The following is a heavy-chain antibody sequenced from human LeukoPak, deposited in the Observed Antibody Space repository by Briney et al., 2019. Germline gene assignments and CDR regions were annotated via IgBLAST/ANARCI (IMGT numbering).Heavy chain of an antibody. J-gene: IGHJ4*02. CDR3: ARGAGGYCSGGSCYARGGFDH. CDR2: IYHSGST. D-gene: IGHD2-15*01. V-gene: IGHV4-4*02. Sequence: PSGTLSLTCAVSGGSISSSNWWSWVRQPPGKGLEWIGEIYHSGSTNYNPSLKSRVTISVDKSKNQFSLKLSSVTAADTAVYYCARGAGGYCSGGSCYARGGFDHWGQGTLVTVSS. CDR1: GGSISSSNW.